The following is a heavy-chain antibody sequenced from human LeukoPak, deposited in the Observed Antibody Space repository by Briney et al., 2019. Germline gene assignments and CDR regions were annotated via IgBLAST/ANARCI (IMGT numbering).Heavy chain of an antibody. CDR2: ICGSGGNT. CDR3: AKESSVTYYDFWSGYSSPIYFDY. D-gene: IGHD3-3*01. CDR1: GFTFSSFP. V-gene: IGHV3-23*01. Sequence: GGSLRLSCAASGFTFSSFPMSWVRQAPGKGLEWVSAICGSGGNTHYADSVKGRFTISRDNSKNTLYLQMNSLRAEDTAVYYCAKESSVTYYDFWSGYSSPIYFDYWGQGTLVTVSS. J-gene: IGHJ4*02.